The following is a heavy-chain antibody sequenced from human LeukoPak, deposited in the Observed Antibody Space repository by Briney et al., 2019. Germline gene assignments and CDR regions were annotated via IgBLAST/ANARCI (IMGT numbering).Heavy chain of an antibody. J-gene: IGHJ3*02. CDR1: GYTFTSYD. CDR2: MNPNSGNT. CDR3: ASLIAVVGRGAFDI. D-gene: IGHD6-19*01. Sequence: ASVKVSCKASGYTFTSYDINWVRQATGQGLEWMGWMNPNSGNTGYAQKFQGRVTITRNTSISTAYMELSSLRSEDTAVYYCASLIAVVGRGAFDIWGQGTKVTVSS. V-gene: IGHV1-8*03.